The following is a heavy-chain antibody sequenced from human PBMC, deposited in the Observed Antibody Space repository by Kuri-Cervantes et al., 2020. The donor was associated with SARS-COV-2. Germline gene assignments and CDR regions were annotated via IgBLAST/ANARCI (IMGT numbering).Heavy chain of an antibody. CDR1: GFTFSSYA. V-gene: IGHV3-30*04. CDR3: ARDYDSSGHMLDY. D-gene: IGHD3-22*01. J-gene: IGHJ4*02. Sequence: GESLKISCAASGFTFSSYAMHWVRQAPGKGLEWVTVISYDGSNKYYADSVKGRFTISRDNSKNTLYLQMNSLRAEDTAVYYCARDYDSSGHMLDYWGQGTLVTASS. CDR2: ISYDGSNK.